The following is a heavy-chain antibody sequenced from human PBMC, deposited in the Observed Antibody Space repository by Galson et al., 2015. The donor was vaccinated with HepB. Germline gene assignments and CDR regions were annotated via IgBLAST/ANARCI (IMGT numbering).Heavy chain of an antibody. D-gene: IGHD6-13*01. CDR3: ARDAGHDSTWFLGWSAS. Sequence: SLRLSCAASGFTFSSYGMNWVRQAPGKGLEWVALIWDDGSKKYYADSVKGRFTISRDNFKNTLYLEMNSLGAEDTAVYYCARDAGHDSTWFLGWSASWGHGTLVTASS. J-gene: IGHJ5*01. V-gene: IGHV3-33*01. CDR1: GFTFSSYG. CDR2: IWDDGSKK.